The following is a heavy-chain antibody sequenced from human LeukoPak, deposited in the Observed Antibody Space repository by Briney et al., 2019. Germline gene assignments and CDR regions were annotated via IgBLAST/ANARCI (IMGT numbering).Heavy chain of an antibody. V-gene: IGHV3-23*01. D-gene: IGHD5-18*01. Sequence: GGSLRLSCAASGFTFSSYSMNWVRQAPGKGLEWVSAISDSGGNTYYADSVKGRFTISRDNSKNTLYLQMDSLSAEDTAVYYCVKVDTWGQGTLVTVSS. J-gene: IGHJ4*02. CDR1: GFTFSSYS. CDR3: VKVDT. CDR2: ISDSGGNT.